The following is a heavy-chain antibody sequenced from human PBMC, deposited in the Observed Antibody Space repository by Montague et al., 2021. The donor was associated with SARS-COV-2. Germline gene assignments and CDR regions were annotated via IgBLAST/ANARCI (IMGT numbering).Heavy chain of an antibody. CDR1: GGSISSSNW. CDR2: IYHSGST. V-gene: IGHV4-4*02. D-gene: IGHD3-22*01. J-gene: IGHJ6*02. Sequence: SETLSLTCAVSGGSISSSNWWSWVRQPPGKGLEWIGEIYHSGSTNYNPSLNRRVTISVAKSKNQFSLKLSSVTAADTAVYYCAREPYYYDSSGLNYYYYGMDVWGQGTTVTVSS. CDR3: AREPYYYDSSGLNYYYYGMDV.